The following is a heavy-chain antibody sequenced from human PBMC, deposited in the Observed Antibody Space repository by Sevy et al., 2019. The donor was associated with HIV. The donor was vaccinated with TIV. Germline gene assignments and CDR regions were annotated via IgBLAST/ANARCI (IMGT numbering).Heavy chain of an antibody. V-gene: IGHV1-8*01. CDR2: MNPNSGNT. D-gene: IGHD6-13*01. CDR3: ARVIAAAGYYYYYGMDV. CDR1: GYTFTSYD. J-gene: IGHJ6*02. Sequence: ASVNVSCKASGYTFTSYDINWVRQATGQGLEWMGWMNPNSGNTGYAQKFQGRVTMTRNTSISTAYMELGSLRSEDTAVYYCARVIAAAGYYYYYGMDVWGQGTTVTVSS.